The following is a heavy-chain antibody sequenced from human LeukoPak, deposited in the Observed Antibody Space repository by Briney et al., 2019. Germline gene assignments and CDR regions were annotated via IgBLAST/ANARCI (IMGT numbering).Heavy chain of an antibody. D-gene: IGHD3-10*01. Sequence: SETLSLTCSVSGGSITSHFWSWIRQPPGKGLEWIGYIHYSGSTNYNPSLKSRVTISPDTSKNQLFLKLNSVTAADTAVYYCARLVWLGESPGSWFDSWGQGTLITVSS. V-gene: IGHV4-59*11. J-gene: IGHJ5*01. CDR3: ARLVWLGESPGSWFDS. CDR1: GGSITSHF. CDR2: IHYSGST.